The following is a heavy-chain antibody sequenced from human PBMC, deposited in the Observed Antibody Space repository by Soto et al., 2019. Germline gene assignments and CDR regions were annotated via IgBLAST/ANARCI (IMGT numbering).Heavy chain of an antibody. D-gene: IGHD2-21*01. V-gene: IGHV3-20*04. CDR2: INCSGAST. Sequence: PGGSLRLSCAASGFTFDDYGMTWVRQAPGKGLEWVSTINCSGASTRYADSVKGRFTISRDNAKNTLYLQMNSLRAEDTAVYYCAKAPGRKIVDPWGQGTLVTVSS. CDR3: AKAPGRKIVDP. J-gene: IGHJ5*02. CDR1: GFTFDDYG.